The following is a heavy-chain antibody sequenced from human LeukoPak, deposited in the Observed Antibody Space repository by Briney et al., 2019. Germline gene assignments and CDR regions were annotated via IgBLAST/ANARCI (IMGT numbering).Heavy chain of an antibody. CDR2: IKEDGSEK. V-gene: IGHV3-7*01. J-gene: IGHJ4*02. D-gene: IGHD5-18*01. Sequence: GGSLRLSCAASGFVFSRYWMTWVRQAPGKGPEWVANIKEDGSEKYYVDSVKGRFTIFRDNAKNSLYLELNSLRAEDTAVYYCARDQGGYSYGLTVYYFDYWGQGTLVTVSS. CDR1: GFVFSRYW. CDR3: ARDQGGYSYGLTVYYFDY.